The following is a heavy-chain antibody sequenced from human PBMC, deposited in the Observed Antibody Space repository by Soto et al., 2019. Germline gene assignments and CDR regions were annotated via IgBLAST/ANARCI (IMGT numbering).Heavy chain of an antibody. D-gene: IGHD3-16*01. CDR2: IYYSGST. Sequence: PSETLSVTCTVSGGSISSYYWSWIRQPPWKGLEWIGYIYYSGSTSYNASLESRVTMSIDTSKNQFSLRLSSVTAADTAVYYCAKLRGGGASFDIWGQGTMVTVSS. CDR3: AKLRGGGASFDI. CDR1: GGSISSYY. J-gene: IGHJ3*02. V-gene: IGHV4-59*01.